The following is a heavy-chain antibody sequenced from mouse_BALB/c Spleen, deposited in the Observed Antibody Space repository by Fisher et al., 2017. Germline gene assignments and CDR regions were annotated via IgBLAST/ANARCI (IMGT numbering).Heavy chain of an antibody. Sequence: KFKGKATLTVDKSSSTAYMQLSSLTSEDSAVYYCTRGGYYAMDYWGQGTSVTVSS. J-gene: IGHJ4*01. CDR3: TRGGYYAMDY. V-gene: IGHV1-69*02.